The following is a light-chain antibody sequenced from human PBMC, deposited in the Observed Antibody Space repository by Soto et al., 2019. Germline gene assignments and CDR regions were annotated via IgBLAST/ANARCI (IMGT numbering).Light chain of an antibody. Sequence: DIQMTQSPSTLSASVGDRVSIAFRASQTISSSWLAWYQQKPGKAPKVLIYKASTLESGVPSRFSGSGSGTEFTLTISSLQPDDAATYYCQQYNTYWTFGQGTKVDIK. CDR2: KAS. CDR3: QQYNTYWT. CDR1: QTISSSW. V-gene: IGKV1-5*03. J-gene: IGKJ1*01.